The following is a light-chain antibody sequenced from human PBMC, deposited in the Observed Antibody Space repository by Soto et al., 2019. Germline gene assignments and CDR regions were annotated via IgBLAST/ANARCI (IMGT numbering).Light chain of an antibody. J-gene: IGKJ2*01. Sequence: EIVLTQSPGTLSLSPGERATLSCRASQSVSSNHLAWYQQKPGQAPRLLIYGASSRATGIPDRLSGSGSGTDFTLTISRLEPEDFAVYFCQQYVGSPPYTFGQGTKVEI. CDR2: GAS. CDR3: QQYVGSPPYT. CDR1: QSVSSNH. V-gene: IGKV3-20*01.